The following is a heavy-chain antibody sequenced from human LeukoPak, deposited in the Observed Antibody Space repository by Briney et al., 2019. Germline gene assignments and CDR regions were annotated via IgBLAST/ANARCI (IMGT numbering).Heavy chain of an antibody. J-gene: IGHJ4*02. CDR1: GGSISSYY. CDR2: IYYSGST. D-gene: IGHD6-19*01. CDR3: ARRYSSGWRRNPYYFDY. V-gene: IGHV4-59*12. Sequence: KASETLSLTCTVSGGSISSYYWSWIRQPPGKGLEWIGYIYYSGSTNYNPSLKSRVTISVDTSKNQFSLKLSSVTAADTAVYYCARRYSSGWRRNPYYFDYWGQGTLVTVSS.